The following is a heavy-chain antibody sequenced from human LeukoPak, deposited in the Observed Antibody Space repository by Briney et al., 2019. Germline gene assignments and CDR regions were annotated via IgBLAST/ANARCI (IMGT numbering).Heavy chain of an antibody. J-gene: IGHJ4*02. V-gene: IGHV4-39*07. D-gene: IGHD3-22*01. CDR2: IYYNGST. CDR3: ARGRSAYDSSGYYYGN. CDR1: GGSISISTYY. Sequence: PSETLSLTCTVSGGSISISTYYWGWIRQPPGKGLEWIGSIYYNGSTSYNPSLKSRVTISVDTSKNQFSLNLTSVTAADTAVYYCARGRSAYDSSGYYYGNWGQGTLVTVSS.